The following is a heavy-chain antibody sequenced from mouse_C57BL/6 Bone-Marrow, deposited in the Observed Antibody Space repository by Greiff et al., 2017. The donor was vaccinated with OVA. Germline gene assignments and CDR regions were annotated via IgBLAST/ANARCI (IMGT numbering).Heavy chain of an antibody. CDR3: AFYYGSSYRYVDV. CDR1: GYSFTDYN. V-gene: IGHV1-39*01. Sequence: VQLQQSGPELVQPGATVSITCKASGYSFTDYNMNWVKQSNGKSLEWIGVINPNYGTTSYNQKLKCKATLTVDQSSSTAYMQLNSLTSEDSAVYYCAFYYGSSYRYVDVWGTGTTVTVSS. CDR2: INPNYGTT. J-gene: IGHJ1*03. D-gene: IGHD1-1*01.